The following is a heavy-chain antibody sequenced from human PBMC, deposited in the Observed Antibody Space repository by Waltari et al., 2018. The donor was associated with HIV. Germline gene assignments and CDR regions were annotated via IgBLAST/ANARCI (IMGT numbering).Heavy chain of an antibody. D-gene: IGHD5-18*01. CDR3: ARARGYSYGYEDY. CDR2: ISNSGNTM. Sequence: EVQLVESGGDLVQPGGSLRLSCAASGFSFSSYSMNWVRQAPGKGLDWISYISNSGNTMDYADSVKGRFTISRDNAKSSLSLQMHSLRAEDTAVYYCARARGYSYGYEDYWGQGALVTVSS. V-gene: IGHV3-48*04. CDR1: GFSFSSYS. J-gene: IGHJ4*02.